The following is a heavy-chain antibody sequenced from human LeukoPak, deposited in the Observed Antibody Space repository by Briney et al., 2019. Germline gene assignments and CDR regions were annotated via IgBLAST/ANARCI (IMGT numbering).Heavy chain of an antibody. CDR2: IRSKAYGGIT. CDR1: GFTFGDYA. CDR3: TRVGDILTGYYQYFQH. D-gene: IGHD3-9*01. Sequence: PGGSLRLSCTASGFTFGDYAMTWVRQAPGKGLEWVGFIRSKAYGGITEYAASVKGRFTISRDESKSIAYLQMNSLKTEDTAVYYCTRVGDILTGYYQYFQHWGQGTLVTVSS. V-gene: IGHV3-49*04. J-gene: IGHJ1*01.